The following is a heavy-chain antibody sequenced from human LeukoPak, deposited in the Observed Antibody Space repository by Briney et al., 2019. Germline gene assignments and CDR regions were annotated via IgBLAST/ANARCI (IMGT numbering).Heavy chain of an antibody. V-gene: IGHV3-74*01. CDR3: ARVRWGGLYYFDY. J-gene: IGHJ4*02. CDR1: GFTFSSYW. Sequence: GGSLRLSCAASGFTFSSYWMHWVRQAPGKWLVGVSRINDDGRSTSYADSVKGRFTISRDNAKNTLYLQMNSLRAEDTAVYYCARVRWGGLYYFDYWGQGTLVTVSS. CDR2: INDDGRST. D-gene: IGHD3-16*01.